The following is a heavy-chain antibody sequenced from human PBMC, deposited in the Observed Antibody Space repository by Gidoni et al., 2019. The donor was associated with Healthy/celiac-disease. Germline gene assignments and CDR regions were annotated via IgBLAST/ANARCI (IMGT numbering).Heavy chain of an antibody. D-gene: IGHD2-2*01. Sequence: QVQLQESGPGLVKPSQTLSLTCTVSGGSISSGGYYWSWIRQHPGKGLEWIGYIYYSGSTYYNPSLKSRVTISVDTSKNQFSLKLSSVTAADTAVYYCARVGSDCSSTSCYVGYFDYWGQGTLVTVSS. J-gene: IGHJ4*02. CDR3: ARVGSDCSSTSCYVGYFDY. CDR2: IYYSGST. CDR1: GGSISSGGYY. V-gene: IGHV4-31*03.